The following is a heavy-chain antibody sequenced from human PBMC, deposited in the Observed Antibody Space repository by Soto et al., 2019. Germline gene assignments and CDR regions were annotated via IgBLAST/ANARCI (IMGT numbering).Heavy chain of an antibody. J-gene: IGHJ4*02. CDR3: VTRSRGLQSAPPRLDS. V-gene: IGHV3-23*01. CDR1: GLTFSGYG. D-gene: IGHD4-4*01. Sequence: EVQLLESGGGLVQPGGSLRLSFAASGLTFSGYGMSWVRQAPGTGLEWVSAISGGGSPTYNADSVKGRFTISRDDSKNILFLQKNSLRAEDTAVYYCVTRSRGLQSAPPRLDSWGQRTLVNVSS. CDR2: ISGGGSPT.